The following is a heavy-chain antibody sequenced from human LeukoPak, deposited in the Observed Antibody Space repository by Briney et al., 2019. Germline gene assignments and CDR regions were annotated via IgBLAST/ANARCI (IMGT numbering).Heavy chain of an antibody. CDR3: ASRGSWGGNYFDY. J-gene: IGHJ4*02. D-gene: IGHD1-26*01. Sequence: SVKVSFKASGGTFSSYAISWVRQAPGQGLEWMGGIIPIFGTANYAQKFQGRVTITTDESTSTAYMELSSLRSEDTAVYYCASRGSWGGNYFDYWGQGTLVTVSS. CDR2: IIPIFGTA. V-gene: IGHV1-69*05. CDR1: GGTFSSYA.